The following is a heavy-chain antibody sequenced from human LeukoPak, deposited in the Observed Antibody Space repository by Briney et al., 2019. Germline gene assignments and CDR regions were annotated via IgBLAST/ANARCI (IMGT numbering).Heavy chain of an antibody. CDR1: GYTFTLYD. J-gene: IGHJ4*02. CDR2: INLNSGNT. CDR3: ARVTGSIDY. D-gene: IGHD1-26*01. Sequence: GASVNVSCKASGYTFTLYDINWVRQAPGQGLEWMGWINLNSGNTGYAQNFQGRLTVTRDTSINTAYMELSTLRSEDTAIYYCARVTGSIDYWGQGTLVTVSS. V-gene: IGHV1-8*01.